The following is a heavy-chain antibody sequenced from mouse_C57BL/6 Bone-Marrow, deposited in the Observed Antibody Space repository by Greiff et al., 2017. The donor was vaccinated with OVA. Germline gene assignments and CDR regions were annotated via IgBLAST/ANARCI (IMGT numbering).Heavy chain of an antibody. CDR2: IWTGGGT. Sequence: VKLMESGPGLVAPSQSLSITCTVSGFSLTSYAISWVRQPPGKGLEWLGVIWTGGGTNYNSALKSSMSISKDNSKSQVFLKMNSLQTDDTARYDCASWEDYAWFAYWGQGTRVTVSA. CDR1: GFSLTSYA. V-gene: IGHV2-9-1*01. D-gene: IGHD2-4*01. CDR3: ASWEDYAWFAY. J-gene: IGHJ3*01.